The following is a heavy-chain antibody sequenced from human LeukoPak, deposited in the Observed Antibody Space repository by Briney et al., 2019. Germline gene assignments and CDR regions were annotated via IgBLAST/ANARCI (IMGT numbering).Heavy chain of an antibody. V-gene: IGHV3-23*01. CDR3: AKLHAYNYGSGSYPDY. CDR2: ISGSGGST. CDR1: GFTYSNYA. J-gene: IGHJ4*02. Sequence: PGGSLRLSCAASGFTYSNYAMSWVRPAPGEGLEWLSTISGSGGSTYYAASVKGRFTISRDNSKNTLYLQMNSLRAEDTAVCYCAKLHAYNYGSGSYPDYWGQGTLVTVSS. D-gene: IGHD3-10*01.